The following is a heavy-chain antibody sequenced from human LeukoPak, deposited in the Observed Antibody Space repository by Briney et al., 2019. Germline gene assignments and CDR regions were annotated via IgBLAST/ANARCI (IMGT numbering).Heavy chain of an antibody. V-gene: IGHV3-69-1*01. CDR2: ISSSSYI. CDR1: GFTFSDYA. D-gene: IGHD6-13*01. CDR3: ARGSRSSWYHFNY. J-gene: IGHJ4*02. Sequence: GGSLRLSCAASGFTFSDYAMTWVRQAPGKGLEWVSSISSSSYIYYADSVKGRFTISRDNAKNSLYLQMNSLRAEDTAVYYCARGSRSSWYHFNYWGQGTLVTVSS.